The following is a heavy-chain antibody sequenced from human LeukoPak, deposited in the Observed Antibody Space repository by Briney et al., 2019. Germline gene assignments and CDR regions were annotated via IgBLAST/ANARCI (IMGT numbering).Heavy chain of an antibody. D-gene: IGHD2-15*01. CDR3: ARDRGVVALYGMDV. V-gene: IGHV3-21*01. CDR2: ISSSSSYI. J-gene: IGHJ6*02. Sequence: GGSLRLSCAASGFTFSSYSMSWVRQAPGKGLEWVSSISSSSSYIYYADSVKGRFTISRDNAKNSLYLQMNSLRAEDTAVYYCARDRGVVALYGMDVWGQGTTVTVSS. CDR1: GFTFSSYS.